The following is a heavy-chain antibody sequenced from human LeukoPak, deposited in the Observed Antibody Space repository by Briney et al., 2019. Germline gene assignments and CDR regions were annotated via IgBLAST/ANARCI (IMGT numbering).Heavy chain of an antibody. J-gene: IGHJ4*02. CDR1: GGSISSGDYY. D-gene: IGHD2/OR15-2a*01. CDR3: ARGNFYGPSYYFDY. CDR2: MYSSGST. Sequence: SETLSLTCTVSGGSISSGDYYWTWIRQPAGKGLEWIGRMYSSGSTNYNPSLKSRVTMSVDTSSNQFSLKLSSVTAADTAVYYCARGNFYGPSYYFDYWGQGTLVTVSS. V-gene: IGHV4-61*02.